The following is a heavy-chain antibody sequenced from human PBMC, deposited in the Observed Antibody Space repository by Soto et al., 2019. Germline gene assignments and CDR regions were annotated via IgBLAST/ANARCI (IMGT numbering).Heavy chain of an antibody. D-gene: IGHD3-16*01. CDR3: ARDYPPRAGGFDP. CDR2: ISAYNGNT. CDR1: GYTFTGYF. Sequence: ASVKVACKAAGYTFTGYFISSVRQAPGQGLEWMGWISAYNGNTNYAQKLQGRFTMTTDTSTSTAYMELRSLRSDDTAVYYCARDYPPRAGGFDPWGQGTLVTVSS. V-gene: IGHV1-18*04. J-gene: IGHJ5*02.